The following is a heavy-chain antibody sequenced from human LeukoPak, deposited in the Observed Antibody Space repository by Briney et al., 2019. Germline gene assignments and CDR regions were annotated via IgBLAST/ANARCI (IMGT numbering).Heavy chain of an antibody. J-gene: IGHJ4*02. Sequence: GASVKVSCKASGYTFTGYYMHWVRQAPGQGLEWMGWINPNSGGTNYAQKFQGRVTMTRDTSISTAYMELSRLRSDDTAVYYCARDRDKVWGGDKQQLVYWGQGTLVTVPS. CDR3: ARDRDKVWGGDKQQLVY. V-gene: IGHV1-2*02. D-gene: IGHD6-13*01. CDR2: INPNSGGT. CDR1: GYTFTGYY.